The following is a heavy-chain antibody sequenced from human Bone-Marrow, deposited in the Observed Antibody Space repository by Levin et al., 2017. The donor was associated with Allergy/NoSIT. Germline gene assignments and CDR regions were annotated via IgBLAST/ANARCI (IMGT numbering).Heavy chain of an antibody. CDR3: ARAAPNAYDY. CDR1: GFTFRSYS. J-gene: IGHJ4*02. D-gene: IGHD2-8*01. V-gene: IGHV3-48*04. CDR2: ISDSGTTT. Sequence: SGESLKISCAASGFTFRSYSMNWARQAPGKGLEWVSYISDSGTTTHYADSVKGRFTISRDNARSSLYLQMNSLRAEDTAVYYCARAAPNAYDYWGQGTRVTVSS.